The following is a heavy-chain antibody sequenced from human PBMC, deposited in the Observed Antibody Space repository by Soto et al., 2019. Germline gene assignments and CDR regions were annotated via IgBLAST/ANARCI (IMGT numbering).Heavy chain of an antibody. CDR2: INAGNGNT. V-gene: IGHV1-3*01. CDR1: GYNFSSHD. Sequence: ASVKVSCKASGYNFSSHDIHWVRQAPGQGLEWMGWINAGNGNTRYSQKFQDRITITRDASASTAYMELSSLRSEDTAVYYCARMTGQQVDILFYDYDGMDVWGQGTTVTVSS. J-gene: IGHJ6*02. CDR3: ARMTGQQVDILFYDYDGMDV. D-gene: IGHD6-13*01.